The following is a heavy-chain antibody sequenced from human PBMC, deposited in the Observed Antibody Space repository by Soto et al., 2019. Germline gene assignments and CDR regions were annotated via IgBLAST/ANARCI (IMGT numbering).Heavy chain of an antibody. Sequence: QVQLVESGGGVVQPGRSLRLSCAASGFTFSSYGMHWVRQAPGKGLEWVAVISYDGSNKYYTDSVKGRFTISRDNSKNTMYLQRNSLRAEDTAVYYCANDRGTATNYYYYYGMDVWGQGTTVTVS. D-gene: IGHD2-21*02. V-gene: IGHV3-30*18. CDR2: ISYDGSNK. J-gene: IGHJ6*02. CDR3: ANDRGTATNYYYYYGMDV. CDR1: GFTFSSYG.